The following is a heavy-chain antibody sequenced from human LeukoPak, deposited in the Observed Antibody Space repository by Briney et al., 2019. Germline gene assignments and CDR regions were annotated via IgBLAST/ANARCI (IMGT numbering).Heavy chain of an antibody. J-gene: IGHJ4*02. CDR2: ISSSGSNI. V-gene: IGHV3-21*01. CDR1: GFTFSSYS. CDR3: ARDIHWNDVTIKYFDS. Sequence: PGGSLRLSFAASGFTFSSYSMSWARPAPGKGLEWVSSISSSGSNIYYAAPVKGRSTSSRANTKNSLHLQMNSLAAEATAVYYCARDIHWNDVTIKYFDSWGQGTLVTVSS. D-gene: IGHD1-1*01.